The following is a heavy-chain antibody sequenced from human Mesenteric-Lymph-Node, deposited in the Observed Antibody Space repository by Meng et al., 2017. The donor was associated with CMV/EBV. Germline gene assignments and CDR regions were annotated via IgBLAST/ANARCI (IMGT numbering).Heavy chain of an antibody. V-gene: IGHV3-23*01. J-gene: IGHJ4*02. Sequence: GESLKISCAASGFIFSSYAMSWVRQAPGKGLEWVSGTSGSGSSTYYTDSVKGRFTISRDNSKNTLYLQMNSLRVEDTAVYYCARTDYGGTSDYWGQGTLVTVSS. CDR2: TSGSGSST. D-gene: IGHD4-23*01. CDR3: ARTDYGGTSDY. CDR1: GFIFSSYA.